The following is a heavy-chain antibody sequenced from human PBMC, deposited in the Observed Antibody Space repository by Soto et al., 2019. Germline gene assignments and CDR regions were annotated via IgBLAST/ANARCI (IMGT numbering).Heavy chain of an antibody. CDR2: IIPISETT. V-gene: IGHV1-69*01. J-gene: IGHJ6*02. CDR3: ARSQGSSTSLEIYYYYYYGMDV. CDR1: GGTFSSYA. Sequence: QVQLEQSGAEVKKPGSSVKVSCKASGGTFSSYAISWVRQAPGQGLEWMGGIIPISETTNYAQKFQGRVTITADESKSTAYMELSSLRSGDTAVYYCARSQGSSTSLEIYYYYYYGMDVWGQGTTVTVSS. D-gene: IGHD2-2*01.